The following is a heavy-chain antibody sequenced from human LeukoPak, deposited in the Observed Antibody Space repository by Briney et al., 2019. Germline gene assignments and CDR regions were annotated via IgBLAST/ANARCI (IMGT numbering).Heavy chain of an antibody. J-gene: IGHJ4*02. CDR3: ARDTSRGFQYYFDY. V-gene: IGHV3-48*03. CDR1: GFTFSSYE. Sequence: GGSLRLSCAASGFTFSSYEMNWVRQAPGKGLEWVSYISNFGSTIYYADSVNGRFTISRDNAKNSLYLQTNSLRVEDTAVYYCARDTSRGFQYYFDYWGQGTLVTVSS. CDR2: ISNFGSTI.